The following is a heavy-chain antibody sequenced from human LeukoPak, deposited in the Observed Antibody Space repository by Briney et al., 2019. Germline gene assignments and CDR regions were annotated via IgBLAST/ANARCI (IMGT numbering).Heavy chain of an antibody. CDR3: ARSLSDFYPNWFDP. Sequence: EASVKVSCKASGYTFTISAMSWVRQAPGQRLEWMGWINAGNGNTKYSQEFQGRVTISRDTSASTVYMELSSLRSEDMAVYYCARSLSDFYPNWFDPWGQGTLVTVSS. CDR2: INAGNGNT. CDR1: GYTFTISA. V-gene: IGHV1-3*03. J-gene: IGHJ5*02. D-gene: IGHD2-21*01.